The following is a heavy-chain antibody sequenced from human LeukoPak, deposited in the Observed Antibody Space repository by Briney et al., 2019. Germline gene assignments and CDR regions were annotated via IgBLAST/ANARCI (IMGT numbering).Heavy chain of an antibody. CDR1: GFIFNTYA. D-gene: IGHD3-10*01. CDR3: AKDRISYTTSPGELSH. Sequence: AGGSLRLSCAASGFIFNTYAMNWVRQAPGKGLEWVSTIRGSGESTHYADSVQGRFTISRDNSLYTVYLQMDSLRGDDTAVYYCAKDRISYTTSPGELSHWGQGTLVIVSS. J-gene: IGHJ4*02. CDR2: IRGSGEST. V-gene: IGHV3-23*01.